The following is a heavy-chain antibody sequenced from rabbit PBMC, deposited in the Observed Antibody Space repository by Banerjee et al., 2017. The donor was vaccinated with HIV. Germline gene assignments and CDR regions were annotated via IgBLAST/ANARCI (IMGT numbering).Heavy chain of an antibody. CDR1: GFSFSTSYW. Sequence: QEQLVESGGDLVKPEGSLTLTCTASGFSFSTSYWICWVRQAPGKGLEWIGCIYTVSGSTWYASWVNGRFTISRSTSLNTVDLKMTSLTAADTATYFCARAYDDLWLGINLWGPGTLVTVS. D-gene: IGHD2-1*01. CDR2: IYTVSGST. J-gene: IGHJ4*01. CDR3: ARAYDDLWLGINL. V-gene: IGHV1S43*01.